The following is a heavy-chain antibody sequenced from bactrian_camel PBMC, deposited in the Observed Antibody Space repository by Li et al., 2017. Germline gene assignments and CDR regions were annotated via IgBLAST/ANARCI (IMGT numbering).Heavy chain of an antibody. CDR3: ATWAVYRAIAYPSRAFAD. Sequence: HVQLVESGGGSVQAGGSLRLSCRYTYRGSCMGWVRQAPGKGLEWVSFINGAGARTYYADSVKGRFTSSRDNAKNTLYLQMNSLKAEDTAVYYCATWAVYRAIAYPSRAFADWGQGTQVTVS. V-gene: IGHV3S1*01. CDR2: INGAGART. CDR1: YTYRGSC. D-gene: IGHD3*01. J-gene: IGHJ4*01.